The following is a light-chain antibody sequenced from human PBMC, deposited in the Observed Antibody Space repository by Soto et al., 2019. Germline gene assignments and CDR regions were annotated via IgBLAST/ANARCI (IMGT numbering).Light chain of an antibody. V-gene: IGLV3-21*04. CDR2: YDN. Sequence: SYELTQPPSVSVAPGKTARITCGGDNIGSKSGNWYQQKPGQAPVLGIYYDNDRPSGIPERFSGSNSGNTATLTISRVEAGDEADYYCQVWDSSSDHVVFGGGTKLTVL. CDR3: QVWDSSSDHVV. J-gene: IGLJ2*01. CDR1: NIGSKS.